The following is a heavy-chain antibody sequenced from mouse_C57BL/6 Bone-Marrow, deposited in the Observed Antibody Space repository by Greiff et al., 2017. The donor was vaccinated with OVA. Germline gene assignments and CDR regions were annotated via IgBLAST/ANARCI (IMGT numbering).Heavy chain of an antibody. CDR2: INPGSGGT. D-gene: IGHD1-1*02. Sequence: VQVVESGAELVRPGTSVKVSCKASGYAFTNYLIEWVKQRPGQGLEWIGVINPGSGGTSYNQKFKGKATLTVDKSSSTAYMELNSLTSEDSAVYYCASGWDYWGQGTTLTVSS. CDR3: ASGWDY. CDR1: GYAFTNYL. J-gene: IGHJ2*01. V-gene: IGHV1-54*01.